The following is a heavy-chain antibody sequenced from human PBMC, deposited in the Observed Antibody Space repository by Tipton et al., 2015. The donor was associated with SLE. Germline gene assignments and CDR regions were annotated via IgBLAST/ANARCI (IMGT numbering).Heavy chain of an antibody. CDR1: GFTFSSYE. J-gene: IGHJ4*02. V-gene: IGHV3-48*03. D-gene: IGHD1-26*01. CDR3: ATTPPSGSYFPFGY. CDR2: ISSSGSTI. Sequence: AVSGFTFSSYEMNWVRQVPGKGLEWVSYISSSGSTIYYADSVKGRFTISRDNAKNSLYLQMNSLRAEDTAVYYCATTPPSGSYFPFGYWGQVTLVTVSS.